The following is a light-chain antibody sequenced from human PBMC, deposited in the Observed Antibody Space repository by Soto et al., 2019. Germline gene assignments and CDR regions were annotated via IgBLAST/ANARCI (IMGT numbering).Light chain of an antibody. CDR3: QQVDSYPRT. J-gene: IGKJ1*01. CDR1: QGIGTY. V-gene: IGKV1-9*01. CDR2: ASS. Sequence: IQLTPSPSSPSASAGDRVTVPFRASQGIGTYLVWYQQKSGKAPTVLIYASSTLQTGVPSRFSGSGSGTDFSLTISSLHPEDVATYYCQQVDSYPRTFGQGTKVDI.